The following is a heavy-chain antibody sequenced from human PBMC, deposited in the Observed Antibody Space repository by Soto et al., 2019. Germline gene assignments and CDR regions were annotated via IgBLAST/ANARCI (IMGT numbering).Heavy chain of an antibody. Sequence: SVKVSCKASGGTFSNYAIGWVRQAPGQGLEWMGGIILPFGTANYAQKFQGRVTITADESMTTAYMELSGLRSEDTAVYYCARGPEYAGYFDYWGQGTLVTVSS. CDR3: ARGPEYAGYFDY. CDR2: IILPFGTA. V-gene: IGHV1-69*13. CDR1: GGTFSNYA. J-gene: IGHJ4*02.